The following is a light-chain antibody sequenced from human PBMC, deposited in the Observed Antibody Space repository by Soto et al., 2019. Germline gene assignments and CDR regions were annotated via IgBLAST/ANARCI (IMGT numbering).Light chain of an antibody. CDR2: SNN. CDR1: SSNIGSNT. J-gene: IGLJ2*01. V-gene: IGLV1-44*01. Sequence: CSGSSSNIGSNTVNWYQQVPGTAPKLLIYSNNQRPSGVPDRFSGSKSGTSASLAISGLQSEDEADYYCAAWDATLNGLFGGGTKLTVL. CDR3: AAWDATLNGL.